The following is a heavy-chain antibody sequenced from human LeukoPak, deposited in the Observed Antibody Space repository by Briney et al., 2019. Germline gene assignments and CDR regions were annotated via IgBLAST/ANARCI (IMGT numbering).Heavy chain of an antibody. CDR2: ISSSSSYI. CDR1: GFTFSSYS. J-gene: IGHJ6*04. Sequence: GGSLRLSCAASGFTFSSYSMNWVHQAPGKGLEWVSSISSSSSYIYYADSVKGRFTISRDNAKNSLYLQMNSLRAEDTAVYYCASPVIVTKRNYYYGMDVWGKGTTVTVSS. D-gene: IGHD2-15*01. V-gene: IGHV3-21*01. CDR3: ASPVIVTKRNYYYGMDV.